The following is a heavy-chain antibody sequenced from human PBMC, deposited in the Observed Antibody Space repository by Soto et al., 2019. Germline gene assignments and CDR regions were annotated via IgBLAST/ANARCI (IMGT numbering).Heavy chain of an antibody. Sequence: ASVKVSCKVSGYTLTDLSMHWVRQAPGKGLEWMGGFDPEDGETIYAQKFQGRVTMTEDTSTDTAYMELSSLRSEDTAVYYCATIVGAFYYFDYWGQGTLVTVSS. J-gene: IGHJ4*02. CDR2: FDPEDGET. D-gene: IGHD1-26*01. CDR3: ATIVGAFYYFDY. CDR1: GYTLTDLS. V-gene: IGHV1-24*01.